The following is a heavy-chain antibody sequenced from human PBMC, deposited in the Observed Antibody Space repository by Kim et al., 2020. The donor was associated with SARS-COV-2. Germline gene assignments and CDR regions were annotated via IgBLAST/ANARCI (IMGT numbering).Heavy chain of an antibody. CDR2: IIPILGIA. CDR1: GGTFSSYA. J-gene: IGHJ5*02. CDR3: ARLVAAGDGYYDWFGP. V-gene: IGHV1-69*04. Sequence: SVKVSCKDSGGTFSSYAISWVRQAPGQGIEWMGRIIPILGIANYAQKFQGRVSITADKSTSTAYMELSSLRCEDTAEYYCARLVAAGDGYYDWFGPWGQ. D-gene: IGHD5-18*01.